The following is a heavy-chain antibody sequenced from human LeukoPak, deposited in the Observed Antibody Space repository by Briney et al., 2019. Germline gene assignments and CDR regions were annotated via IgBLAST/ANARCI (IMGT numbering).Heavy chain of an antibody. CDR2: MKQDGSEK. D-gene: IGHD5-24*01. Sequence: GGSLRLSCAASGFTFSSYWMSWVRQAPGKGLEWVANMKQDGSEKYYVDSVKGRFTISRDNAKNSLYLQMNSLRAEDTAVYYCARDDRRWLQHYHYYYMDVWGKGTTVTVSS. J-gene: IGHJ6*03. CDR1: GFTFSSYW. CDR3: ARDDRRWLQHYHYYYMDV. V-gene: IGHV3-7*01.